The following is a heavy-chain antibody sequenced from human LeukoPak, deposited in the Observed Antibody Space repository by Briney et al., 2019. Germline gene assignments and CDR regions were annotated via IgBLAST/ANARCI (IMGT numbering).Heavy chain of an antibody. D-gene: IGHD6-19*01. Sequence: SETLSLTCTVSGGSISSYYWSWIRQPAGKGLEWIGHIYTSGSTNYNPSLKSRVTMSVDTSKNQFSLKLSSVTAADTAVYYCAGEASSGWYFWFDPWGQGTLVTVSS. CDR3: AGEASSGWYFWFDP. J-gene: IGHJ5*02. CDR2: IYTSGST. CDR1: GGSISSYY. V-gene: IGHV4-4*07.